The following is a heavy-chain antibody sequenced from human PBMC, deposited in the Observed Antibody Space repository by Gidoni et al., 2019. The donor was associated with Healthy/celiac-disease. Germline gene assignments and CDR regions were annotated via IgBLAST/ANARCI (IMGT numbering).Heavy chain of an antibody. CDR3: ARDQITMARGGVFDY. CDR1: GSTFSRYA. J-gene: IGHJ4*02. Sequence: QVHPVESGAGVFQPGRSLRLSCAASGSTFSRYAMHWVRQAPGKGLEWGAVISYDGSNKYYADSVKGRFTISRDNSKNTMYLQMNSLRAEDTAVYYCARDQITMARGGVFDYWGQGTLVTVSS. V-gene: IGHV3-30-3*01. CDR2: ISYDGSNK. D-gene: IGHD3-10*01.